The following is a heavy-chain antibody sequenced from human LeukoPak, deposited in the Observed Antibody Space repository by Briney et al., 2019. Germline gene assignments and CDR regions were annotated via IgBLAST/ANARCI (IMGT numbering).Heavy chain of an antibody. CDR1: GYTLTELS. D-gene: IGHD4-17*01. CDR3: ATPFVYGDYAYFQH. CDR2: FDPEDGET. J-gene: IGHJ1*01. Sequence: ASVKVSCKVSGYTLTELSMHWVRQAPGKGLEWMGGFDPEDGETIYAQKFQGRVTMTEDTSTDTAYMELRSLRSEDTAVYYCATPFVYGDYAYFQHWGQGTLVTVSS. V-gene: IGHV1-24*01.